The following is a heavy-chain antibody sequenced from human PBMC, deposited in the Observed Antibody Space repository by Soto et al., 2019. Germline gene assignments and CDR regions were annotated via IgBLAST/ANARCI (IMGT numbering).Heavy chain of an antibody. CDR1: GFTFSSYA. V-gene: IGHV3-23*01. CDR3: AKVVVVAARIDYYYYMDV. D-gene: IGHD2-15*01. Sequence: GGSLRLSCAASGFTFSSYAMSWVRQAPGKGLEWVSAISGSGGSTYYADSVKGRFTISRDNSKNTLYLQMNSLRAEDTAVYYCAKVVVVAARIDYYYYMDVWGKGTTVTVSS. CDR2: ISGSGGST. J-gene: IGHJ6*03.